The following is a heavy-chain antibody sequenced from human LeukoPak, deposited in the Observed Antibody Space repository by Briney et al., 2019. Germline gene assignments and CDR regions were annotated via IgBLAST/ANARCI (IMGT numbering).Heavy chain of an antibody. CDR1: GFAFSSYW. Sequence: PGGSLRLSCAASGFAFSSYWMSWVRQAPGKGLEWEANIKQDGSEKYYVDSVKGRFTISRDNAKNSLYLQMNSLRAEDTAVYYCARDKDSWDYGDFYVNWGQGTLVTVSS. J-gene: IGHJ4*02. CDR2: IKQDGSEK. D-gene: IGHD4-17*01. V-gene: IGHV3-7*01. CDR3: ARDKDSWDYGDFYVN.